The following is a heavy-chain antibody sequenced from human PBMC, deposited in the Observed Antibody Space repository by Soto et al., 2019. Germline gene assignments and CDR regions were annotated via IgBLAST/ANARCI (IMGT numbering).Heavy chain of an antibody. V-gene: IGHV3-74*01. CDR3: ARVFGCSGGSCYSACDY. D-gene: IGHD2-15*01. Sequence: EVQLVESGGGLVQPGGSLRLSCAASGFTFSSYWMHRVPQAPGKGLVWVSRINSDGSSTSYADSVKGRFTISRDNAKNTLYLQMNSLRAEDTAVYYCARVFGCSGGSCYSACDYWGQGTLVTVSS. J-gene: IGHJ4*02. CDR2: INSDGSST. CDR1: GFTFSSYW.